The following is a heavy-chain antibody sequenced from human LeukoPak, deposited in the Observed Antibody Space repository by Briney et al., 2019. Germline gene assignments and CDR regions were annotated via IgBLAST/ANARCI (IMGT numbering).Heavy chain of an antibody. J-gene: IGHJ3*01. CDR1: GGSISSYY. CDR3: AGSGWSFDAFDF. V-gene: IGHV4-59*08. D-gene: IGHD6-19*01. CDR2: IHHSGST. Sequence: PSETLSLTCTVSGGSISSYYWSWIRQPPGKGLEWIGYIHHSGSTNYSPSLKSRVTISVDTSKNRFSLRLSSPTAADTAVYFCAGSGWSFDAFDFWGQGTMVTVSS.